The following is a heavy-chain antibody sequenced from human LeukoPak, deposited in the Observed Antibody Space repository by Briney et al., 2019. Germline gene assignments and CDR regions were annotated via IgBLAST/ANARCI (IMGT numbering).Heavy chain of an antibody. CDR1: GFTFSSYA. CDR3: AKEGPPNFYDSRGYYYDY. Sequence: GGSLRLSCAASGFTFSSYAMHWVRQAPGKGLEYVSAISSNGGSTYYADSVKGRFTISRDNSKNTLYLQMTSLSAEDTAIYYCAKEGPPNFYDSRGYYYDYWGQGIQVAVSS. CDR2: ISSNGGST. D-gene: IGHD3-22*01. J-gene: IGHJ4*02. V-gene: IGHV3-64D*06.